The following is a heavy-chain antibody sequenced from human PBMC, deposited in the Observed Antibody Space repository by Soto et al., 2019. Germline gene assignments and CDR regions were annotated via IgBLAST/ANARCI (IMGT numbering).Heavy chain of an antibody. D-gene: IGHD3-9*01. Sequence: SETLSLTCTVSGGSISSSSYYWGWIRQPPGKGLEWIGSIYYSGSTYYNPSLKSRVTISVDTSKNQFSLKLSSVTAADTAVYYCASQAYDILTGYYPYYYYYGMDVWGQGTTVTVSS. J-gene: IGHJ6*02. CDR3: ASQAYDILTGYYPYYYYYGMDV. CDR2: IYYSGST. CDR1: GGSISSSSYY. V-gene: IGHV4-39*01.